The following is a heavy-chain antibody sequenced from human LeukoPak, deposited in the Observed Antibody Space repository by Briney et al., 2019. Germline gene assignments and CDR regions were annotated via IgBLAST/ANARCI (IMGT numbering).Heavy chain of an antibody. CDR1: GFTFSSYS. CDR2: ISSSSSYI. J-gene: IGHJ4*02. Sequence: GGSLRLSCAASGFTFSSYSMNWVRQAPGKGLEWVSSISSSSSYIYYADSVKGRFTISRDNAKNSLYLQMNSLRAEDTAVYYCARGGRDGYNWYYFDYWGQGTLVTVSS. V-gene: IGHV3-21*01. CDR3: ARGGRDGYNWYYFDY. D-gene: IGHD5-24*01.